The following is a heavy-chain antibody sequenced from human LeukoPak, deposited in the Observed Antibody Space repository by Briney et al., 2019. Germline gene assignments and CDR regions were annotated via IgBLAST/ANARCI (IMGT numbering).Heavy chain of an antibody. V-gene: IGHV3-7*04. D-gene: IGHD3-10*01. CDR1: GFSISKYW. CDR3: ARDNLWRRDC. J-gene: IGHJ4*02. Sequence: PGGSLRLSCAASGFSISKYWMSWVRQAPGKGLEWVANIKQDGRDKYYVDSVKGRFTISRDNGKNSLYLQMNSLRAEDTAVYYCARDNLWRRDCWGQGSLVTVSS. CDR2: IKQDGRDK.